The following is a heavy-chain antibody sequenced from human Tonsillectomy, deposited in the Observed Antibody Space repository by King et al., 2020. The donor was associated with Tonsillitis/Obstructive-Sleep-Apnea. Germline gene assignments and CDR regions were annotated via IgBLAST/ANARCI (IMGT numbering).Heavy chain of an antibody. J-gene: IGHJ4*02. D-gene: IGHD3-3*01. CDR2: IWYDGSNK. Sequence: VQLVESGGGVVQPGRSLRLSCAASGFTFSSYGMHWVRQAPGKGLGWVAVIWYDGSNKYYADSVKGRFTISRDNSKNTLYLQMNSLRAEDTAVYYCAREMVTIFGVVRTESGFDYWGQGTLVTVSS. V-gene: IGHV3-33*01. CDR3: AREMVTIFGVVRTESGFDY. CDR1: GFTFSSYG.